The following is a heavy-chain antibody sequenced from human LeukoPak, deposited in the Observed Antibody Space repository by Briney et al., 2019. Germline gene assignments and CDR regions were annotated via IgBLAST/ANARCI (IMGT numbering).Heavy chain of an antibody. J-gene: IGHJ6*03. CDR3: ARVDGWTVTTGGYYYYYMDV. Sequence: GASVKVSCKASGYTFTGYYMHWVRQATGQGLEWMGWMNPNSGNTGYAQKFQGRVTMTRNTSISTAYMELSSLRSEDTAVYYCARVDGWTVTTGGYYYYYMDVWGKGTTVTISS. CDR1: GYTFTGYY. D-gene: IGHD4-17*01. CDR2: MNPNSGNT. V-gene: IGHV1-8*02.